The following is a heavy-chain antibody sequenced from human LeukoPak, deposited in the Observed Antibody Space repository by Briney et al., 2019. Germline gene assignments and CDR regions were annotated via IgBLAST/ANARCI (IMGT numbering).Heavy chain of an antibody. J-gene: IGHJ6*03. D-gene: IGHD5-12*01. CDR1: GYTFTSYG. CDR3: ARDLFPVATAFMDYYYYYMDV. Sequence: ASVKVSCKASGYTFTSYGISWVRQAPGQGLKWMGWISAYNGNTNYAQKLQGRVTMTTDTSTSTAYMELRSLRSDDTAVYYCARDLFPVATAFMDYYYYYMDVWGKGTTVTVSS. V-gene: IGHV1-18*01. CDR2: ISAYNGNT.